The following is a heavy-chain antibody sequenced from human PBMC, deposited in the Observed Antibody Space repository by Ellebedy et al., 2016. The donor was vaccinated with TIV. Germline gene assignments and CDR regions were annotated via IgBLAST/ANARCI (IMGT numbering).Heavy chain of an antibody. CDR1: GDSVSSNSAA. CDR3: ARGIAVAGKGSFDS. Sequence: SETLSLXXAISGDSVSSNSAAWNWVRQFPSRGLEWLGRTYYRSTWYYDYAVSVKSRININPDTSQNQFSLQLNSVTPEDTAVYYCARGIAVAGKGSFDSWGQGALVTVSS. J-gene: IGHJ4*02. D-gene: IGHD6-19*01. V-gene: IGHV6-1*01. CDR2: TYYRSTWYY.